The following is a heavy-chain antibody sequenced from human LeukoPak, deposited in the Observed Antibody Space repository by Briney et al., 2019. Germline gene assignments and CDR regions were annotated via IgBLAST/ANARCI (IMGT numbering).Heavy chain of an antibody. V-gene: IGHV4-59*08. CDR3: ARRGTPYYYYYMDV. CDR2: IYSSGST. J-gene: IGHJ6*03. Sequence: SETLSLTRTVFGGSINTYYWSWIRQSPGKGLEFIGYIYSSGSTDYNPSLKGRVVISIDTSKSQFSLKMNSVTAADTAVYYCARRGTPYYYYYMDVWGKGTTVTVSS. D-gene: IGHD3-16*01. CDR1: GGSINTYY.